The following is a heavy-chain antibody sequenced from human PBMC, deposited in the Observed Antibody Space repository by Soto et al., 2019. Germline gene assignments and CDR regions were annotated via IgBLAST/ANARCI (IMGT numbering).Heavy chain of an antibody. Sequence: HPGGSLRLSCAASGFTFSSYWMVWVRQAPGKGLEWVANIKPDGSEKYYVDSVKGRFTISRDNAKNSLYLQMNSLRAEDTAVYYCARGSGDGYNFAYWGQGTLVTVSS. D-gene: IGHD5-12*01. V-gene: IGHV3-7*02. J-gene: IGHJ4*02. CDR3: ARGSGDGYNFAY. CDR1: GFTFSSYW. CDR2: IKPDGSEK.